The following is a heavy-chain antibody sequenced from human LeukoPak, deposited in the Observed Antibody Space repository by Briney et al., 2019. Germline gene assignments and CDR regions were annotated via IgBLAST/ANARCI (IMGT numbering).Heavy chain of an antibody. CDR2: ISWNSGSI. Sequence: QPGGSLRLSCAASGFTFDDYAMHWVRQAPGKGLEWVSGISWNSGSIGYADSVKGRFTISRDNAKNSLYLQMNSLRAEDTALYYCAKSSREDSSGWFDYWGQGTLVTVSS. V-gene: IGHV3-9*01. D-gene: IGHD6-19*01. J-gene: IGHJ4*02. CDR1: GFTFDDYA. CDR3: AKSSREDSSGWFDY.